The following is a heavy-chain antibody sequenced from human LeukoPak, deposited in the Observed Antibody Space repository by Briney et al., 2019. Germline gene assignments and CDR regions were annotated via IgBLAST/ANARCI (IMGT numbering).Heavy chain of an antibody. CDR2: INPNSAGT. J-gene: IGHJ4*02. Sequence: ASVKVSCKASGYTSTAYYMHWVRQAPGQGLEWMGWINPNSAGTHYPQKFQGRVTMTRDTSIGTVFMELTSLRSDDTAVYFCARAYTSAGTLGYWGQGTLVTVSS. CDR1: GYTSTAYY. CDR3: ARAYTSAGTLGY. V-gene: IGHV1-2*02. D-gene: IGHD6-13*01.